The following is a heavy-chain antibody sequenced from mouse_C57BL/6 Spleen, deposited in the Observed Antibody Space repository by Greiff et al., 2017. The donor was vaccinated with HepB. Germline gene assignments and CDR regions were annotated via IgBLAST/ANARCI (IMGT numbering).Heavy chain of an antibody. V-gene: IGHV5-4*01. J-gene: IGHJ2*01. CDR1: GFTFSSYA. Sequence: EVKLMESGGGLVKPGGSLKLSCAASGFTFSSYAMSWVRQTPEKRLEWVATISDGGSYTYYPDNVKGRFTISRDNAKNNLYLQMSHLKSEDTAMYYCARDNANWDYFDYWGQGTTLTVSS. CDR2: ISDGGSYT. D-gene: IGHD4-1*01. CDR3: ARDNANWDYFDY.